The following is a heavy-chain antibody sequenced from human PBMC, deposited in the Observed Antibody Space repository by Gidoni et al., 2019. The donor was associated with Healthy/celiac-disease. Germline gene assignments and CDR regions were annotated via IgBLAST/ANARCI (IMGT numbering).Heavy chain of an antibody. CDR1: GFTFSSYG. V-gene: IGHV3-30*18. J-gene: IGHJ4*02. Sequence: QVQLVESGGGVVQPGRSRRLSCAASGFTFSSYGMHWVRQAPGKGLEWVAVISYDGSNKYYADSVKGRFTISRDNSKNTLYLQMNSLRAEDTAVYYCAKDGVSRSYQLPASWGQGTLVTVSS. D-gene: IGHD2-2*01. CDR2: ISYDGSNK. CDR3: AKDGVSRSYQLPAS.